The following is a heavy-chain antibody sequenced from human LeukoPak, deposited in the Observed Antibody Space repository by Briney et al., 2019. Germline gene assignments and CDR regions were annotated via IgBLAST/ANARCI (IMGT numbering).Heavy chain of an antibody. D-gene: IGHD3-9*01. CDR2: INPSGGST. CDR3: ARENYDILTGYPLFDN. Sequence: ASVKVSCKASGYTFTSYYMHWVRQAPGQGLEWMGIINPSGGSTSYAQKFQGRVTMTRDMSTSTVYMELSSLRSEDTAVYYCARENYDILTGYPLFDNWGQGTLVTVSS. J-gene: IGHJ4*02. V-gene: IGHV1-46*01. CDR1: GYTFTSYY.